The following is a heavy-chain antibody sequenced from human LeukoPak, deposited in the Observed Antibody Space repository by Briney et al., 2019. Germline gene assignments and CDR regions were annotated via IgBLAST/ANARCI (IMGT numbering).Heavy chain of an antibody. V-gene: IGHV3-21*01. CDR1: GFTFSSYW. D-gene: IGHD6-6*01. CDR3: ARDREEYGSSSINWLGP. Sequence: GGSLRLSCAASGFTFSSYWMHWVRQAPGKGLEWVSSISSSSSYIYYADSVKGRFTISRDNAKNSLYLQMNSLRAEDTAVYYCARDREEYGSSSINWLGPWGQGTLVTVSS. J-gene: IGHJ5*02. CDR2: ISSSSSYI.